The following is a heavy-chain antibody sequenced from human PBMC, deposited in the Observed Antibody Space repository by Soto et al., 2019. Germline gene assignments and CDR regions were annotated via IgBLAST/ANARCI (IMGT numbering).Heavy chain of an antibody. J-gene: IGHJ4*02. CDR3: PRVEGSGWIFDY. Sequence: EVQLVESGGGLVQPGGSLRLSCAASGFTFSDHYMDWVRQAPGKGLEWVGRTRNKANSYTTEYAASVKGRFTISRDDSKNSLYLQMNSLKTEDTAVYYCPRVEGSGWIFDYWGQGSLVTVSS. CDR2: TRNKANSYTT. D-gene: IGHD6-19*01. CDR1: GFTFSDHY. V-gene: IGHV3-72*01.